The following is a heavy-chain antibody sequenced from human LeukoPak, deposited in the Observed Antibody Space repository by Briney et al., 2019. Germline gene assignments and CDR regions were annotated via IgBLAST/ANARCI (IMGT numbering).Heavy chain of an antibody. Sequence: GGSLRLSCVASGLTFSSYWMSWVRQAPGKGLEWVANIKQDGSEKYYVDSVKGRFTISRDNAKNSLYLQMNSLRAEDTAVYYCAREVALDYWGQGTLVTVSS. J-gene: IGHJ4*02. D-gene: IGHD2-15*01. V-gene: IGHV3-7*01. CDR3: AREVALDY. CDR2: IKQDGSEK. CDR1: GLTFSSYW.